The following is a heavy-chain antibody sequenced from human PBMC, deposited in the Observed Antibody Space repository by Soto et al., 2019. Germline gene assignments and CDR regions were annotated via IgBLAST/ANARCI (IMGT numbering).Heavy chain of an antibody. Sequence: PGESLKISCKGSGYSFTSYWISWVRQMPGKGLEWMGRIDPSDSYTNYSPSFQGHVTISADKSISTAYLQWSSLKASDTAMYYCASGFATDFDYWGQGTLVTVSS. CDR2: IDPSDSYT. CDR3: ASGFATDFDY. J-gene: IGHJ4*02. CDR1: GYSFTSYW. D-gene: IGHD3-3*01. V-gene: IGHV5-10-1*01.